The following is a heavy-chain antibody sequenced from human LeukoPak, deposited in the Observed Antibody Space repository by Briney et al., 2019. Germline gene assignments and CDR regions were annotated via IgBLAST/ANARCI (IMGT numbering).Heavy chain of an antibody. CDR2: IKQDGSDK. J-gene: IGHJ4*02. Sequence: GGSLRLSCAASGFTFSRFWMSWVRQAPGKGLEWVAHIKQDGSDKYYVDSVKGRFTISRDNAKSSLFLQMSSLGAEDTAVYYCVRVDGTGWNSWGQGTLVTVSS. CDR1: GFTFSRFW. V-gene: IGHV3-7*01. D-gene: IGHD6-19*01. CDR3: VRVDGTGWNS.